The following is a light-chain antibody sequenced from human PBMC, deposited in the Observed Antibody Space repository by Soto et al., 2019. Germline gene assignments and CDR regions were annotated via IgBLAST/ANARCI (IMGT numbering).Light chain of an antibody. CDR2: EVN. J-gene: IGLJ2*01. CDR1: TSDIGGYNY. V-gene: IGLV2-8*01. Sequence: QSVLTQPPSASGSPGQSVTISCTGATSDIGGYNYVSWYQQHPGKAPKVIIYEVNKRPSGVPDRFSGSKSANTASLTVSGLQAEEEADYYCSSYAGSSSVVFGGGTQLTVL. CDR3: SSYAGSSSVV.